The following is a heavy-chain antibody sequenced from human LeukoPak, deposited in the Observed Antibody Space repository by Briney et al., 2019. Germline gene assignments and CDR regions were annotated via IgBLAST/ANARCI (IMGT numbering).Heavy chain of an antibody. V-gene: IGHV3-23*01. CDR2: ISGSGGST. D-gene: IGHD6-13*01. J-gene: IGHJ4*02. CDR1: GFTFSSYA. CDR3: AKATYEYSSSWYYFDY. Sequence: PGGSLRLSCAASGFTFSSYAMSWVRQAPGKGLEWVSAISGSGGSTYYADSVKGRFTISRDNSKNTLYLQMNSLRAEDTAVYYCAKATYEYSSSWYYFDYWGQGTLVTVSS.